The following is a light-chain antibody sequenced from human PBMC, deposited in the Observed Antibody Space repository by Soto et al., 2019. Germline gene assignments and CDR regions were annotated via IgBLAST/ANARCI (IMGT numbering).Light chain of an antibody. CDR1: SSDVGSYSL. CDR3: CSYAGSSTYV. J-gene: IGLJ1*01. CDR2: EGS. Sequence: QSALTQPASVSGSPGQSITISCTGTSSDVGSYSLVSWYQQHPGKAPKLMIYEGSKRPSGVSNRFSGSKSGNTASLTISGPQAEDEADYYCCSYAGSSTYVFGTGTKV. V-gene: IGLV2-23*01.